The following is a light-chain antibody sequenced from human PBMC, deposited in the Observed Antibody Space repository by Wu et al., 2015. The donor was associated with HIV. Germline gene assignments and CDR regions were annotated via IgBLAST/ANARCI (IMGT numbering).Light chain of an antibody. V-gene: IGKV1-5*03. J-gene: IGKJ4*01. CDR1: QSINSW. CDR3: QQLNNYPHT. Sequence: DIQMTQSPSTLSASVGDRVTITCRASQSINSWLAWYQQEPGKAPKLLIYKASSLESGVPSRFSGSGSGTEFTLTISSLQPDDFATYYCQQLNNYPHTFGGGTKVEVK. CDR2: KAS.